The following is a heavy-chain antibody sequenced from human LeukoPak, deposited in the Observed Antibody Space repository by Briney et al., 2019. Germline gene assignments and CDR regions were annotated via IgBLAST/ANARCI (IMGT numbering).Heavy chain of an antibody. CDR2: IRFDESNK. Sequence: GGSLRLSCAASGFTFSSYGLHWVRQAPGKGLEWVAFIRFDESNKYYANSVKGRFTISRDNSKNTLYLQMNSLRAEDTAVYYRAKESPSYSYGPGTKDFDYWGQGTLVTVSS. D-gene: IGHD5-18*01. CDR3: AKESPSYSYGPGTKDFDY. V-gene: IGHV3-30*02. CDR1: GFTFSSYG. J-gene: IGHJ4*02.